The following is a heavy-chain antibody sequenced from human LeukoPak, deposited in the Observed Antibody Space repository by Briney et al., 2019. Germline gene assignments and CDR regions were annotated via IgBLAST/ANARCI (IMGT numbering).Heavy chain of an antibody. CDR3: VTHEGGGATWKHRFDD. J-gene: IGHJ4*02. D-gene: IGHD3-16*01. CDR1: GIIFNNYA. CDR2: ISGSGGFT. V-gene: IGHV3-23*01. Sequence: PGGSLRLSCAASGIIFNNYAMSWVRQAPGKGLGWVSVISGSGGFTTYADSVKGRFTISRDNSNNTLFMLLKSLKVEDTAVYYCVTHEGGGATWKHRFDDWGQGTLVTVSS.